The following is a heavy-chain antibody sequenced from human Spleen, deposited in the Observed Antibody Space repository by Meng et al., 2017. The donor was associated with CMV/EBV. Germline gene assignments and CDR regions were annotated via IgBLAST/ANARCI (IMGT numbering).Heavy chain of an antibody. Sequence: SVKVSCKASGGTFSSYAISWVRQAPGQGLEWMGGIIPIFGTTNHAQKFQGRVTITTDESTSTAYMELTSLRSEDTAVYYCARVKGCSSTSCYAQFYYYYGMDVWGQGTTVTVSS. CDR1: GGTFSSYA. V-gene: IGHV1-69*05. J-gene: IGHJ6*02. D-gene: IGHD2-2*01. CDR3: ARVKGCSSTSCYAQFYYYYGMDV. CDR2: IIPIFGTT.